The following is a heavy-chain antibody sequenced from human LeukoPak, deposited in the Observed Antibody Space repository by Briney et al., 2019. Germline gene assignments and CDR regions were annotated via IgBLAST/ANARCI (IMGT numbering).Heavy chain of an antibody. CDR1: GGSISSSSYY. CDR2: IYYSGST. Sequence: SEALSLTCTVSGGSISSSSYYWGWIRQPPGKGLEWIGSIYYSGSTYYNPSLKSRVTISVDTSKNQLSLKLSSVTAADTAVYYCASARTSSRSWFTFDYWGQGILVTVSS. CDR3: ASARTSSRSWFTFDY. V-gene: IGHV4-39*01. D-gene: IGHD6-13*01. J-gene: IGHJ4*02.